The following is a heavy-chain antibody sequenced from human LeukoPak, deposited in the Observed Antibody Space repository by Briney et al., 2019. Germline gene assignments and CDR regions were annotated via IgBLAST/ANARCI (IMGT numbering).Heavy chain of an antibody. CDR3: ARGIEEIGNDY. D-gene: IGHD5-24*01. CDR1: GYTFTGYY. CDR2: INPNSGGT. Sequence: GASVKVSCKASGYTFTGYYIHWVRQAPGQGLEWMGWINPNSGGTNYAQKFQGRVTMTRDTSISTAYMELSRLRSVDTAVYDCARGIEEIGNDYWGQGTLVTVSS. J-gene: IGHJ4*02. V-gene: IGHV1-2*02.